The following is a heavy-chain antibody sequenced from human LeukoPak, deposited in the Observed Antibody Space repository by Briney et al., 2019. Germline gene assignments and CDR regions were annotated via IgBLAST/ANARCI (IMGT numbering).Heavy chain of an antibody. CDR2: INPNSGGT. CDR3: ARGPRITIFGVVMANDAFDI. CDR1: GYTFTGYY. D-gene: IGHD3-3*01. J-gene: IGHJ3*02. V-gene: IGHV1-2*02. Sequence: ASVKVSCTASGYTFTGYYMHWVRQAPGQGLEWMGWINPNSGGTNYAQKFQGRVTMTRDTSSSTAYMELSRLRFDDTVVYYCARGPRITIFGVVMANDAFDIWGQGTMVTVSS.